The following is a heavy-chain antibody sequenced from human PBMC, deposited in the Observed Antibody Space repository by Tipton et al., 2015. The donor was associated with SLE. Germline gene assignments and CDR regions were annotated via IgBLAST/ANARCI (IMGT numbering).Heavy chain of an antibody. D-gene: IGHD5-12*01. CDR3: TRRDHSGYEPGAFDI. Sequence: SLRLSCAASGFTFSTYGMHWVRQAPGNGLEWVANIKQDGSEEYYVDSVKGRFTISRDNARNSLYLQMNSLRAEDTAVYYCTRRDHSGYEPGAFDIWGQGTMVTVSP. CDR1: GFTFSTYG. CDR2: IKQDGSEE. J-gene: IGHJ3*02. V-gene: IGHV3-7*01.